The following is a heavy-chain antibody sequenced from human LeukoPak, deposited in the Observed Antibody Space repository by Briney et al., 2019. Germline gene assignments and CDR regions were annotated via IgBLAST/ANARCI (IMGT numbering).Heavy chain of an antibody. J-gene: IGHJ4*02. D-gene: IGHD6-19*01. CDR1: GGSISSYY. Sequence: SETLSLTCTVSGGSISSYYWSWIRQPPGKGLEWIGYIYYSGSTNYNPSLKSRVTISVDTSKNQFSLKLSSVTAADTAVYYCARGRLVHFFDYWGQGALVTVSS. CDR3: ARGRLVHFFDY. V-gene: IGHV4-59*01. CDR2: IYYSGST.